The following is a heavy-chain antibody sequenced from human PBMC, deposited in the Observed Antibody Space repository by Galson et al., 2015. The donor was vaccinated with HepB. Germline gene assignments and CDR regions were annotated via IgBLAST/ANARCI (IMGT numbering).Heavy chain of an antibody. CDR1: GFTFSSYA. D-gene: IGHD1-26*01. CDR2: ISGSGGST. CDR3: AKVERYSGYIDY. V-gene: IGHV3-23*01. Sequence: SLRLSCAASGFTFSSYAMSWVRQAPGKGLEWVSAISGSGGSTYYADSVKGRFTISRDNSKNTLYLQMNSLRAEDTAVYYCAKVERYSGYIDYWGREPWSPSPQ. J-gene: IGHJ4*02.